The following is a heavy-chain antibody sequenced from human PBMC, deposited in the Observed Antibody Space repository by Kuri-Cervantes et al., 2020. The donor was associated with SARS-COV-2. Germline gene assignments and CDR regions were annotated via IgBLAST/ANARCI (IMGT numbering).Heavy chain of an antibody. CDR2: ISYDGSNK. J-gene: IGHJ4*02. CDR1: GFTFSSYS. CDR3: TTLIDY. Sequence: GESLKISCAASGFTFSSYSMNWVRQAPGKGLEWVAVISYDGSNKYYADSVKGRFTISRDDSKNMAYLQMKSLKTEDTAVYYCTTLIDYWGQGALVTVSS. V-gene: IGHV3-30*03.